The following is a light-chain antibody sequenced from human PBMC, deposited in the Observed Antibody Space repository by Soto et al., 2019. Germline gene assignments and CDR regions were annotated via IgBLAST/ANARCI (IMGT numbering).Light chain of an antibody. J-gene: IGKJ5*01. CDR2: DAS. V-gene: IGKV3-20*01. CDR1: QSVRGTS. CDR3: QHYGSSPPIT. Sequence: DIVCTRSAAKQAFSSAESATLSCRPIQSVRGTSLAWYQQKPGQAPRLLIYDASSRATGIPDRFSGGGSGTDFTLTISRLEPEDFAVYYCQHYGSSPPITFGQGTRLEIK.